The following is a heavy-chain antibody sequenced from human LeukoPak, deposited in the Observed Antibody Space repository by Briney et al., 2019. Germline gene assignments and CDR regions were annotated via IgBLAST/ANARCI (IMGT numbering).Heavy chain of an antibody. D-gene: IGHD3-10*01. Sequence: SQTLSLTCTVSGGSISSGGYYWSWIRQHPGKGLEWIGYIYYSGSTYYNPSLKSRVTISVDTSKNQFSLKLSSVTAADTAVYYCARDRQLTMVRGVIISGRYYYYYMDVWGKGTTVTVSS. CDR1: GGSISSGGYY. CDR3: ARDRQLTMVRGVIISGRYYYYYMDV. CDR2: IYYSGST. J-gene: IGHJ6*03. V-gene: IGHV4-31*03.